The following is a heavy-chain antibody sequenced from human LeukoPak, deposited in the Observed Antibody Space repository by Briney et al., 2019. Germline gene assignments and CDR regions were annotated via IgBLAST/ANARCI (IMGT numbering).Heavy chain of an antibody. CDR2: ISGSGGST. Sequence: GGSLRLSCAASGFTFSSYAMTWVRQAPGKGLEWVSVISGSGGSTYYADSVKGRFTISRDNSKNTLYLQMNSLRAEDTAVYSCAKDLSRGWYVEDYWGQGTLVTVSS. CDR1: GFTFSSYA. CDR3: AKDLSRGWYVEDY. V-gene: IGHV3-23*01. D-gene: IGHD6-19*01. J-gene: IGHJ4*02.